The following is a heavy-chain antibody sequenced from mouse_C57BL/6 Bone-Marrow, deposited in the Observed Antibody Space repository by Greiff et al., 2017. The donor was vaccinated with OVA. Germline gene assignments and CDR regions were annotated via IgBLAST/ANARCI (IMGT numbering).Heavy chain of an antibody. CDR1: GYAFSSSW. CDR2: IYPGDGDT. J-gene: IGHJ4*01. D-gene: IGHD1-1*01. CDR3: ARWGYYGSRYYAMDY. V-gene: IGHV1-82*01. Sequence: QVQLQQSGPELVKPGASVKISCKASGYAFSSSWMNWVKQRPGKGLEWIGRIYPGDGDTNYNGKFKGKATLTADKSSSTAYMQLSSLTSEDSAVYFCARWGYYGSRYYAMDYWGQGTSVTVSS.